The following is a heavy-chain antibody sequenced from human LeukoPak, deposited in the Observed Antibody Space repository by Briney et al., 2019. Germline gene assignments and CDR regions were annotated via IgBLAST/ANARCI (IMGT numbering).Heavy chain of an antibody. V-gene: IGHV4-59*01. CDR1: SGSITSYY. CDR2: IYYTGST. Sequence: SETLSLTCTVSSGSITSYYWSWIRQPPGKGLEYIGHIYYTGSTDYNPSLKSRVTMSVDTSKNQFSLRLISVTGSDTAVYFCAGAPNRHYFDYWGQGILVAVSS. CDR3: AGAPNRHYFDY. J-gene: IGHJ4*02.